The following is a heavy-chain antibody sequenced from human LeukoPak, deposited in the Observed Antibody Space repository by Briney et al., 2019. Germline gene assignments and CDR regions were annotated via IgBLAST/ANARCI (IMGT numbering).Heavy chain of an antibody. J-gene: IGHJ4*02. CDR1: GGSISSSRYY. Sequence: SETLSLTCSVSGGSISSSRYYWGWIRQPPGKGLEWTGSIYYSGSTYYNPSLKSRVTISVDTSKNQFSLKPRSVTAADTAVFYCARTCGYSGYDGFDYWGQGTLVTVAS. V-gene: IGHV4-39*01. CDR3: ARTCGYSGYDGFDY. D-gene: IGHD5-12*01. CDR2: IYYSGST.